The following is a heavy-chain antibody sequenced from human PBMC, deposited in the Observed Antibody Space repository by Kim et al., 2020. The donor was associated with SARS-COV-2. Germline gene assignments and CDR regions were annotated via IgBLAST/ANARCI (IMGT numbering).Heavy chain of an antibody. D-gene: IGHD5-12*01. CDR1: GFTFDDYA. Sequence: GGSLRLSCAASGFTFDDYAMHWVRQAPGKGLEWVSGISWNSGSIGYADSVKGRFTISRDNAKNSLYLQMNSLRAEDTALYYCAKDSSHGYDFYGMDVWGQGTTVTVSS. CDR3: AKDSSHGYDFYGMDV. V-gene: IGHV3-9*01. CDR2: ISWNSGSI. J-gene: IGHJ6*02.